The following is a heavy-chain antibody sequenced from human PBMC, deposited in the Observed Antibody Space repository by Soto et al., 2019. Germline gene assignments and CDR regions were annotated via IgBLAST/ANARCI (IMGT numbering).Heavy chain of an antibody. J-gene: IGHJ5*02. CDR2: ISATGGTT. CDR1: GFTFSSYA. V-gene: IGHV3-23*01. Sequence: WWSLRLSCADSGFTFSSYAMNWFRQAPGKGLGWVSAISATGGTTYYADSVKGRFTISRDNSKNTLYLQMNSLRADDTAVYYCGRENWFDPWGQGTLVTVSS. CDR3: GRENWFDP.